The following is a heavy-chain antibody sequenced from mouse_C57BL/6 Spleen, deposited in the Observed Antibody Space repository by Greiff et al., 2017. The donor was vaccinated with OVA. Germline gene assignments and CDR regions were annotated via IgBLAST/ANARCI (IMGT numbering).Heavy chain of an antibody. CDR2: IYPGSGST. CDR1: GYTFTSYW. J-gene: IGHJ2*01. CDR3: ARGGGLYYYGSFDY. Sequence: QVQLQQSGAELVKPGASVKMSCKASGYTFTSYWITWVKQRPGQGLEWIGDIYPGSGSTNYNEKFKSKATLTVDTSSSTAYMQLSSLTSEDSAVYYCARGGGLYYYGSFDYWGQGTTLTGSS. D-gene: IGHD1-1*01. V-gene: IGHV1-55*01.